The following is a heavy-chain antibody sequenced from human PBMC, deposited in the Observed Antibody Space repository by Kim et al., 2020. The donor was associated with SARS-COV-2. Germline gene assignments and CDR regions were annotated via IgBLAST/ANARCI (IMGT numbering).Heavy chain of an antibody. Sequence: ISDGGVRTHYADSVKGRFNISRDNSKSTLFLHMNSLRAEDTAVYYCEASDYWGQGSLVTVSS. CDR2: ISDGGVRT. CDR3: EASDY. J-gene: IGHJ4*02. V-gene: IGHV3-23*01.